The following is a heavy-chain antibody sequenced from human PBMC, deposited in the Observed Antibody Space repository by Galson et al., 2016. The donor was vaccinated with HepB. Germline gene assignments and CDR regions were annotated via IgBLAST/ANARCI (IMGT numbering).Heavy chain of an antibody. CDR2: IWYDGSNK. CDR3: ARGWTTYSSDWFGRVHALFDL. D-gene: IGHD6-13*01. V-gene: IGHV3-33*01. Sequence: SLRLSCAASGFIFSSYGMHWVRQAPGKGLEWVALIWYDGSNKYYAESVKGRFTISRDNSKNTLDLQMNSLRAEDTAVYYCARGWTTYSSDWFGRVHALFDLWGRGTLVTVSS. CDR1: GFIFSSYG. J-gene: IGHJ2*01.